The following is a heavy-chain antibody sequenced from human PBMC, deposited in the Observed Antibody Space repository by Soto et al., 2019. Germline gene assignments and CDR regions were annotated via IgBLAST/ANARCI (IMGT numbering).Heavy chain of an antibody. J-gene: IGHJ4*02. CDR3: AKGGGRLDY. V-gene: IGHV3-30*18. D-gene: IGHD2-15*01. CDR1: GFTFSSYG. Sequence: GGSLRLSCAASGFTFSSYGMHWVRQAPGKGLEWVAVISYDGSNKYYADSVKGRFTISRDNSKNTLYLQMNSLRAEDTAAYYCAKGGGRLDYWGQGTLGTVSS. CDR2: ISYDGSNK.